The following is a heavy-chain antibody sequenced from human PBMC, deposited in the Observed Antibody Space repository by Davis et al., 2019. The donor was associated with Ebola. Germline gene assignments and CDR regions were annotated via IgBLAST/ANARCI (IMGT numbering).Heavy chain of an antibody. CDR3: ARDYYDSSGYLYYFDS. CDR2: IYHSGST. D-gene: IGHD3-22*01. Sequence: MPSETLSLTCAVSGDSISSSNWWSWVRQPPGKGLEWIGEIYHSGSTNYNPSLKSRVTISVDQAKNQFSLKLNSVTAADTAVYYCARDYYDSSGYLYYFDSWGQGTLVTVSS. J-gene: IGHJ4*02. V-gene: IGHV4-4*02. CDR1: GDSISSSNW.